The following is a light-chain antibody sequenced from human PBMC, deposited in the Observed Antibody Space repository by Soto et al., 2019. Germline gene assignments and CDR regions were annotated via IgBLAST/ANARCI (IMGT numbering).Light chain of an antibody. CDR2: DAS. V-gene: IGKV3-11*01. CDR3: QQRSTPLT. Sequence: EIVLTQSPVTLSLSPGERATLSCRASQSVSSYLAWYQQKPGQAPRLLIYDASSRATGIPARFSGSGSGTDFTLTISSLEPEDFAVYYCQQRSTPLTFGGGTKVEIK. CDR1: QSVSSY. J-gene: IGKJ4*01.